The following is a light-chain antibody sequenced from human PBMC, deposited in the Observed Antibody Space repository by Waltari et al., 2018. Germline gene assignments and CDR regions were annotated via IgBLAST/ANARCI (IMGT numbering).Light chain of an antibody. CDR3: CSYVGLGTYV. V-gene: IGLV2-23*02. Sequence: QSGLAQPASASGSPGQSSTITCTGTSSAVGNNNLVSWYQQRPGKAPRLLIYEVTRRAPGTSDRFSASKSGNTASLSISGLQAQEDEADYYCCSYVGLGTYVFGTGTKVTV. J-gene: IGLJ1*01. CDR1: SSAVGNNNL. CDR2: EVT.